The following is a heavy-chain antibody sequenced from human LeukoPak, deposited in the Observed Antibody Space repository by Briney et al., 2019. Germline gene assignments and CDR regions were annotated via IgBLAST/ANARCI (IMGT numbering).Heavy chain of an antibody. D-gene: IGHD6-19*01. J-gene: IGHJ4*02. CDR3: ARRRRVAGTSFFDY. Sequence: SETLSLTCTVSGGSISISSYYWGWIRQPPGKGLEWIGSIYYSGSTYYNPSLKSRVTISVDTSKNQFSLKLSSVTAADTAVYYCARRRRVAGTSFFDYWGQGTLVTVSS. CDR2: IYYSGST. CDR1: GGSISISSYY. V-gene: IGHV4-39*01.